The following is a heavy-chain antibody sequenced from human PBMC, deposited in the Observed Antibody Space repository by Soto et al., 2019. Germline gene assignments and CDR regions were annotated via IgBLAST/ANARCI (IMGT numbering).Heavy chain of an antibody. Sequence: GGSLRLSCAASGFSFSSYSMNWVRQAPGKGLEWLSFISGSTNTKYYAESVRGRFTISRDNAKNSLYLRMNSLSDDYTAVYYCARGGWNDLFDPWGQGTLVTVSS. V-gene: IGHV3-48*02. CDR2: ISGSTNTK. D-gene: IGHD1-1*01. CDR3: ARGGWNDLFDP. CDR1: GFSFSSYS. J-gene: IGHJ5*02.